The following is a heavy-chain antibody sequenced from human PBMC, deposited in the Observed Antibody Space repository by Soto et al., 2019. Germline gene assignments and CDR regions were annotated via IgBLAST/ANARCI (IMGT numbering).Heavy chain of an antibody. D-gene: IGHD3-9*01. CDR2: INAGNGNT. CDR1: GYTFTSYA. Sequence: ASVKVSCKASGYTFTSYAMHWVRQAPGQRLEWMGWINAGNGNTKYSQKFQGRVTITRDKSTSTAYMELSSLRSEDTAVYYCARDKGLRYFDWSPFDYWGQETLVTVSS. CDR3: ARDKGLRYFDWSPFDY. J-gene: IGHJ4*02. V-gene: IGHV1-3*01.